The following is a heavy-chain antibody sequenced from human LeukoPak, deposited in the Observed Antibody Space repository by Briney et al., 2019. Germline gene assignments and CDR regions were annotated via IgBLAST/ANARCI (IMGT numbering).Heavy chain of an antibody. J-gene: IGHJ6*03. CDR3: VTGNQLPLDYYYYMDV. CDR2: SNPNSGGT. D-gene: IGHD2-2*01. CDR1: GYTFTGYY. V-gene: IGHV1-2*02. Sequence: AASVKVSCKASGYTFTGYYMHWVRQAPGQGLEWMGWSNPNSGGTNYAQKFQGRVTMTRDTSISTAYMELSRLRSDDTAVYYCVTGNQLPLDYYYYMDVWGKGTTVTVSS.